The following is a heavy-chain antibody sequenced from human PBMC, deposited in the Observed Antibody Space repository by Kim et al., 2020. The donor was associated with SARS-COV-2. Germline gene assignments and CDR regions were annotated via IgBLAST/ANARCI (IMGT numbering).Heavy chain of an antibody. J-gene: IGHJ6*02. D-gene: IGHD6-13*01. CDR3: ATSYGSSWYKLSYYYYGMDA. V-gene: IGHV1-24*01. Sequence: ASVKVSCKVSGYTLTELSMHWVRQAPGKGLEWMGDFDPEDGETIYAQKFQGRVTMTEDTSTDTAYMELSSLRSEDTAVYYCATSYGSSWYKLSYYYYGMDAWGQGTTVTVSS. CDR1: GYTLTELS. CDR2: FDPEDGET.